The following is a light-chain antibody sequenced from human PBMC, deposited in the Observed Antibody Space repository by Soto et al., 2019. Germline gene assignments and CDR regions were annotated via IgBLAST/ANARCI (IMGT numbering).Light chain of an antibody. J-gene: IGKJ5*01. V-gene: IGKV3-15*01. CDR2: GAS. CDR1: QSVSSN. CDR3: QQYGSSPLIT. Sequence: EVVITQSPATLSVSPGERATLSCRARQSVSSNLAWYQQKPGQAPRLLIYGASTRATGIPARFSGSGSGTDFTLTISRLEPEDFAVYYCQQYGSSPLITFGQGTRLEIK.